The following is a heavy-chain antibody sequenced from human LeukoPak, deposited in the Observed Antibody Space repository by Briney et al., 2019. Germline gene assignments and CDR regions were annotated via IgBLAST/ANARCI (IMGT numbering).Heavy chain of an antibody. J-gene: IGHJ4*02. Sequence: ASVKASCKACGYTFTSYYMHWVRQAPGQGLEWMGIINPSGGSTSYAQKFQGRVTMTRDTSTSTVYMELSSLRSEDTAVYYCASLPIMITFGGFIVRNYWGQGTLVTVSS. D-gene: IGHD3-16*02. V-gene: IGHV1-46*01. CDR3: ASLPIMITFGGFIVRNY. CDR2: INPSGGST. CDR1: GYTFTSYY.